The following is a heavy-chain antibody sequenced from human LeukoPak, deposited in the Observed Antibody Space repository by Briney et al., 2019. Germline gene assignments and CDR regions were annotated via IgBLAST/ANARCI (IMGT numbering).Heavy chain of an antibody. CDR2: IIPIFGTA. CDR1: GGTFSSYA. D-gene: IGHD6-13*01. V-gene: IGHV1-69*06. Sequence: SVKVSCKASGGTFSSYAISWVRQAPGQGLEWMGGIIPIFGTANYAQKFQGRVTITSDKSTSTAYMELSSLRSEDTAVYYCASHAIAAAGTGYYYYYYMDVWGKGTTVTVSS. J-gene: IGHJ6*03. CDR3: ASHAIAAAGTGYYYYYYMDV.